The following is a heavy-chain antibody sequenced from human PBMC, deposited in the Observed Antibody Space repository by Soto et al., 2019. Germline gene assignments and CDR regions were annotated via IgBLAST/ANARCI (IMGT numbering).Heavy chain of an antibody. D-gene: IGHD1-1*01. CDR2: IAYDGRNK. Sequence: QVQLVESGGGVVQPGRSLRLSCAASGFTFSSYAMHWVRQAPGKGLERVAVIAYDGRNKYYADSVQGRFTISRDNAQNALDLQMHRLRIEDTAVYYCARELERVFDYWGQGNLVTVSS. J-gene: IGHJ4*02. CDR3: ARELERVFDY. V-gene: IGHV3-30*04. CDR1: GFTFSSYA.